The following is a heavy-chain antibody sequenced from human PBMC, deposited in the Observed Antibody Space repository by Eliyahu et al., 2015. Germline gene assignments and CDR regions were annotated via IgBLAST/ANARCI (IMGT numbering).Heavy chain of an antibody. Sequence: LEWMGGIIPIFGTANYAQKFQGRVTITADESTSTAYMEXSSLRXEDTAVYYCAREVSHYSVATISSRPWFDPWGHGTLVTVSS. CDR3: AREVSHYSVATISSRPWFDP. V-gene: IGHV1-69*01. J-gene: IGHJ5*02. D-gene: IGHD5-12*01. CDR2: IIPIFGTA.